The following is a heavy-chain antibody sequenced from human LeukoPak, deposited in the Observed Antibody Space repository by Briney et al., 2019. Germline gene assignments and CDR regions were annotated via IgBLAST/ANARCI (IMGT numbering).Heavy chain of an antibody. CDR3: ARDNRYFDPGVYYYNGMDV. Sequence: SETLSLTCTVSGGSISSSTYYWGWIRQPPGKGLEWIGTIFYSGSTYYNPSLKSRVTISVDTSKNQFSLKLSSVTAADTAVYYCARDNRYFDPGVYYYNGMDVWGQGTTVTVSS. D-gene: IGHD3-9*01. V-gene: IGHV4-39*07. CDR1: GGSISSSTYY. CDR2: IFYSGST. J-gene: IGHJ6*02.